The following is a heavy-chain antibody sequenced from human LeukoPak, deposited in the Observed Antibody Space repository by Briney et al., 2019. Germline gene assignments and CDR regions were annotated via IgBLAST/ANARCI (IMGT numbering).Heavy chain of an antibody. CDR1: GGSISSSSYY. CDR2: IYYSGST. V-gene: IGHV4-39*07. J-gene: IGHJ3*02. D-gene: IGHD2-2*02. Sequence: SETLSLTCTVSGGSISSSSYYWGWIRQPPGKGLEWIGSIYYSGSTYYNPSLKSRVTISVDTSKNQFSLKLSSVTAADTAVYYCARTYCSSTSCYRGDAFDIWGQGTMVTVSS. CDR3: ARTYCSSTSCYRGDAFDI.